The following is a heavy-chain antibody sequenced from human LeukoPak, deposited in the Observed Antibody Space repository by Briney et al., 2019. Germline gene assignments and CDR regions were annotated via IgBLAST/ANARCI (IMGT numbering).Heavy chain of an antibody. CDR2: ISSEGTTT. V-gene: IGHV3-30*18. J-gene: IGHJ4*02. CDR3: AKGDALSYGGYFLDN. CDR1: GFSFSRSG. Sequence: PGGSLRLSCAASGFSFSRSGMHWVRQAPGKELEWVAVISSEGTTTYYAGSVRGRFTMSRDNSRNTLYLQMNSLRPEDTAVYYCAKGDALSYGGYFLDNWGQGTLVSVSS. D-gene: IGHD4-23*01.